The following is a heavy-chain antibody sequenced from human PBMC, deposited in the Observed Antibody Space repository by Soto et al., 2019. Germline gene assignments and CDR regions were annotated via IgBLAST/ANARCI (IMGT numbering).Heavy chain of an antibody. J-gene: IGHJ4*02. Sequence: QVHLVQSGAEVKKPGASVKVSCKASGYTFTSYGITWVRHAPGQGLEWMGWISAHNGNTDYAQKLQGRVIVTRDTSTSTAYMELTSLRSDDSAVYYWARGRYGDYWGQGALVTVSS. CDR3: ARGRYGDY. D-gene: IGHD1-1*01. V-gene: IGHV1-18*01. CDR2: ISAHNGNT. CDR1: GYTFTSYG.